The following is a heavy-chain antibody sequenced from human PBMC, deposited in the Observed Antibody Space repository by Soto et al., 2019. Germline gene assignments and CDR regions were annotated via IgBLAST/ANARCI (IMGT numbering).Heavy chain of an antibody. CDR2: IYYSGST. D-gene: IGHD2-15*01. CDR3: ARLVMVPYCSGGSCYDLYYYYYMDV. CDR1: GGSISSYY. Sequence: SETLSLTCTVSGGSISSYYWSWIRQPPGKGLEWIGYIYYSGSTNYNPSLKSRVTISVDTSKNQFSLKLSSVTAADTAVYYCARLVMVPYCSGGSCYDLYYYYYMDVWGKGTTVTVSS. J-gene: IGHJ6*03. V-gene: IGHV4-59*08.